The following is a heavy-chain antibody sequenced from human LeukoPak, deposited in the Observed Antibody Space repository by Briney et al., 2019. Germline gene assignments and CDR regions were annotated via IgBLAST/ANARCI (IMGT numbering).Heavy chain of an antibody. CDR3: ARGLRDGYNYHYYYYIDV. J-gene: IGHJ6*03. D-gene: IGHD5-24*01. Sequence: SETLSLTCTVSGGSISSYYWSWIRQPPGKGLEWIGYIYYSGSTNYNPSLKSRVTISVDTSKNQFSLKLTSVTAADTAVYYCARGLRDGYNYHYYYYIDVWGKGTTVTISS. CDR2: IYYSGST. CDR1: GGSISSYY. V-gene: IGHV4-59*01.